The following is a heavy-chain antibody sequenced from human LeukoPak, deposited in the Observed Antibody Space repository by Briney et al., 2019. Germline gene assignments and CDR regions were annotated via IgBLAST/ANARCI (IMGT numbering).Heavy chain of an antibody. CDR1: GGSISSYY. V-gene: IGHV4-59*01. D-gene: IGHD6-13*01. J-gene: IGHJ4*02. Sequence: SETLSLTCTVSGGSISSYYWSWIRQPPGKGLEWIGYIYYSGSTNYNPSLKSRVTISVDTSKNQFSLKLSSVTAADTAVYYCARSYSSSWLYEDYWGQRTLVTVSS. CDR2: IYYSGST. CDR3: ARSYSSSWLYEDY.